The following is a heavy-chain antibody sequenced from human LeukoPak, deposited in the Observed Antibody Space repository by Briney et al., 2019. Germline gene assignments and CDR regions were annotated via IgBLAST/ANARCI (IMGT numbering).Heavy chain of an antibody. CDR1: RGSISSGGHY. J-gene: IGHJ4*02. D-gene: IGHD4-17*01. CDR2: TYFTGST. V-gene: IGHV4-31*03. Sequence: ETLSLTCNVSRGSISSGGHYWSWIRQRPGKGLEWKGYTYFTGSTYYNPSLQSRLIISADTSMTQFSLRLRSVTAADTAVYYCARVSFTYGPLDSWGPGILVTVSS. CDR3: ARVSFTYGPLDS.